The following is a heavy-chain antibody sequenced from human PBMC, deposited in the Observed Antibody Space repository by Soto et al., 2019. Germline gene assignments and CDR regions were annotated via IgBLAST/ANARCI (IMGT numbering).Heavy chain of an antibody. CDR2: ISSSSSYI. Sequence: EVQLVESGGGLVKPGGSLRLSCAASGFTFSSYSMNWVRQAPGKGLEWVSSISSSSSYIYYADSVKGRFTISRDNAKNSLYLQMNSLRAEDTAVYYCARDPGTHYDYIWGQNYWGQGTPVTVSP. V-gene: IGHV3-21*01. J-gene: IGHJ4*02. CDR3: ARDPGTHYDYIWGQNY. D-gene: IGHD3-16*01. CDR1: GFTFSSYS.